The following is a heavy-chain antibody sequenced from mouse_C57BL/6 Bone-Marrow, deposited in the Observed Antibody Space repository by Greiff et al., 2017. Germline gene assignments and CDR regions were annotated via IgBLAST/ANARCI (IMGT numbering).Heavy chain of an antibody. Sequence: VQLQQSGPELVKPGASVKISCKASGYTFTDYYMNWVKQSHGKSLEWIGDINPNNGGTSYNQKFKGKATLTVDKSSSTAYMELRSLTSEDSAVYYCARSGDYDGYYFDYWGQGTTLTVSS. D-gene: IGHD2-4*01. CDR2: INPNNGGT. J-gene: IGHJ2*01. CDR3: ARSGDYDGYYFDY. CDR1: GYTFTDYY. V-gene: IGHV1-26*01.